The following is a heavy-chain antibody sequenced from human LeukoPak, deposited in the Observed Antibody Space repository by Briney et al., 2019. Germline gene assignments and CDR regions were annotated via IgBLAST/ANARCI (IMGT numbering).Heavy chain of an antibody. V-gene: IGHV3-21*01. CDR3: ARDLRFLEWLLTVGYYGMDV. J-gene: IGHJ6*02. CDR1: GFTFRSYS. CDR2: ISSSSSYI. Sequence: GGSLRLSCAASGFTFRSYSMNWVRQAPGKGREWVSSISSSSSYIYYADSVKGRFTISRDNAKNSLYLQMNSLRAEDTAVYYCARDLRFLEWLLTVGYYGMDVWGQGTTVTVSS. D-gene: IGHD3-3*01.